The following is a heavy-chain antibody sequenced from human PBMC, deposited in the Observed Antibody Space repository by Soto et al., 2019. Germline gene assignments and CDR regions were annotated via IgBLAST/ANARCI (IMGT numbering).Heavy chain of an antibody. D-gene: IGHD3-16*01. CDR2: IYYSGST. CDR3: AGGPMGYDS. CDR1: RGSMNNYY. V-gene: IGHV4-59*01. J-gene: IGHJ4*02. Sequence: PSETLSLTCTVSRGSMNNYYWSWIRQPPGKGLEWIGYIYYSGSTNYNPSPKSRVTISVDTSKNQFSLKLYSVTAADAAVYYCAGGPMGYDSWGQGTLVTVSS.